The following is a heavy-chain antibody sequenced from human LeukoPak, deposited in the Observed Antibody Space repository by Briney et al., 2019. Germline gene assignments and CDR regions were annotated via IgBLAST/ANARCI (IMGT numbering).Heavy chain of an antibody. J-gene: IGHJ4*02. CDR3: ARSLDTFDDY. CDR2: IYTSGST. Sequence: SQTLSLTCTFSGGSISSGSYYWSWIRQPAGKGLEWIGRIYTSGSTNYNPSLKSRVTISVDTSKNQFSLKLSSVTAADTAVYYCARSLDTFDDYWGQGTLVTVSS. CDR1: GGSISSGSYY. V-gene: IGHV4-61*02. D-gene: IGHD3-16*01.